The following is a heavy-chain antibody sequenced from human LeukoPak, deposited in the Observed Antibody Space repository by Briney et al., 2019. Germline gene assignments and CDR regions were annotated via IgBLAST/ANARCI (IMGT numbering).Heavy chain of an antibody. D-gene: IGHD5-18*01. CDR2: IKSKSEGGST. CDR1: GFTFNNAW. V-gene: IGHV3-15*01. Sequence: GGSLRLSCAASGFTFNNAWMSWVRQAPGKGLEWVGRIKSKSEGGSTEYAAPVKGRFTISRDDSKSTLYLQMNSLKTEDTAVYYCTSVLDTAMATGPFFVGFWGQGALVTVSS. J-gene: IGHJ4*02. CDR3: TSVLDTAMATGPFFVGF.